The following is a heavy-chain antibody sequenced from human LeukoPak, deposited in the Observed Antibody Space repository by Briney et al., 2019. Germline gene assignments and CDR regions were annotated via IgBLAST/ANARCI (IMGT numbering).Heavy chain of an antibody. Sequence: PSETLSLTCTVSGGSISSGSYYWSWIRQPPGKGLEWIGYIYYSGSTNYNPSLKSRVTISVDTSKNQFSLKLSSVTAADTAVYYCARDFLSPAASVDVWGQGTTVTASS. J-gene: IGHJ6*02. D-gene: IGHD2-2*01. CDR2: IYYSGST. CDR1: GGSISSGSYY. V-gene: IGHV4-61*01. CDR3: ARDFLSPAASVDV.